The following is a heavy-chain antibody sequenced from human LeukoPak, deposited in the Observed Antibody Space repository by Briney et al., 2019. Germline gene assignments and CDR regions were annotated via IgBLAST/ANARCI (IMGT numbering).Heavy chain of an antibody. V-gene: IGHV1-2*02. CDR2: INPNSGVT. CDR3: ARVRKRYFDWSNWFDP. Sequence: ASVKVCCKASGYTFTGYYMHWVRRAPGQGLEWMRWINPNSGVTNYAQKFQGRVTMTRDTSISTAYMELSRLRSDDTAVYYCARVRKRYFDWSNWFDPWGQGTLVTVSS. D-gene: IGHD3-9*01. J-gene: IGHJ5*02. CDR1: GYTFTGYY.